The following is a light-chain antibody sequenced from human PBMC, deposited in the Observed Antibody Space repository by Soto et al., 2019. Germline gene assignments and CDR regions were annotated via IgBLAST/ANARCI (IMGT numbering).Light chain of an antibody. J-gene: IGKJ1*01. CDR2: KAS. CDR1: QSMTSW. Sequence: DIQMTQSPSTLSASVGDRVTITCRASQSMTSWLAWYQQKPGKAPKLLIYKASSLESGVPSRFSGSGSGTEFTLTISSLQPEDFATYYCQQLNTYPRTFGQGTKVDIK. V-gene: IGKV1-5*03. CDR3: QQLNTYPRT.